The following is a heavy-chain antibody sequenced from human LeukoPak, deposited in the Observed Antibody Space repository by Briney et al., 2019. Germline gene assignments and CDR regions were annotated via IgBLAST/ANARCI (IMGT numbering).Heavy chain of an antibody. CDR1: GYSFTTYY. V-gene: IGHV1-46*01. CDR2: INPSDGTT. J-gene: IGHJ5*02. Sequence: ASVKVSCKASGYSFTTYYMYWVRQAPGQGLQWMGIINPSDGTTRYAQKLQGRVTMTTDTSTSTAYMELRSLRSDDTAVYYCARDREHRGWFDPWGQGTLVTVSS. CDR3: ARDREHRGWFDP. D-gene: IGHD1-26*01.